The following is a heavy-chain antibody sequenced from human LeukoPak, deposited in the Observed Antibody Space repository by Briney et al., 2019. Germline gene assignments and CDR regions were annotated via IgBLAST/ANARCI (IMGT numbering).Heavy chain of an antibody. D-gene: IGHD5-12*01. CDR1: GLAFSSYA. CDR3: AKDLATPSGGTFDY. V-gene: IGHV3-23*01. CDR2: ISGSGGST. J-gene: IGHJ4*02. Sequence: GGSLRLSCAATGLAFSSYAMSWVRQAPGKGLEWVSAISGSGGSTYYADSVKGRFTISRDNSKNTLYLQMNSLRAEDTAVYYCAKDLATPSGGTFDYWGQGTPVTVSS.